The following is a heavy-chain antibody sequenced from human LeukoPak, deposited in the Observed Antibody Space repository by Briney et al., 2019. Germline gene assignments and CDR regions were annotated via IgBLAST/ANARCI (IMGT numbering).Heavy chain of an antibody. CDR3: SRDSSWTAFDI. CDR2: IRGKVYGRTT. D-gene: IGHD6-13*01. J-gene: IGHJ3*02. CDR1: GFTFGDYA. V-gene: IGHV3-49*03. Sequence: GGSLRLSCTASGFTFGDYAMSWFRQAPGKGLEWVGLIRGKVYGRTTEYAASVKGRFTISRDDSKSIAYLQMNSLRTEDTALYSCSRDSSWTAFDIWGQGTMVTVS.